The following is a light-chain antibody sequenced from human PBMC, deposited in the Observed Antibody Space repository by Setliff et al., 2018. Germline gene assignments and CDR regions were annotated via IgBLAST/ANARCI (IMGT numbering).Light chain of an antibody. CDR3: QQYNSHPIT. J-gene: IGKJ5*01. CDR2: DTS. Sequence: DIQMTQSPSSLSAAVGDSVTLTCRASQDIKNHLAWFQQKPGKAPKSLVYDTSSVRSGVPPQFVGSGYGTEFSLTISGLQPDDFAIYYCQQYNSHPITFGQGTRLEIK. V-gene: IGKV1-16*02. CDR1: QDIKNH.